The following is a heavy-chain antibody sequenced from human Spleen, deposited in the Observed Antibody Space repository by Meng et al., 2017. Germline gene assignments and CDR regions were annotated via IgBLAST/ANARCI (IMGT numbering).Heavy chain of an antibody. CDR2: ISAYNGNT. CDR1: GYTFTSYD. CDR3: ARVGADYDFWSGYYLAKDSDY. J-gene: IGHJ4*02. D-gene: IGHD3-3*01. V-gene: IGHV1-18*01. Sequence: ASVKVSCKASGYTFTSYDINWVRQATGQGLEWMGWISAYNGNTNYAQKLQGRVTMTTDTSTSTAYMELRSLRSDDAAVYYCARVGADYDFWSGYYLAKDSDYWAQGTLVTVSS.